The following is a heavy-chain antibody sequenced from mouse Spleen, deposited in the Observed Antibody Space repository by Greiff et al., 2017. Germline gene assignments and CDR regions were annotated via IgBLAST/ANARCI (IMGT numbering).Heavy chain of an antibody. CDR2: IYPRSGNT. CDR1: GYTFTSYG. V-gene: IGHV1-81*01. CDR3: AREGITTVVVTRYFDV. D-gene: IGHD1-1*01. J-gene: IGHJ1*01. Sequence: QVQLQQSGAELARPGASVKLSCKASGYTFTSYGISWVKQRTGQGLEWIGEIYPRSGNTYYNEKFKGKATLTADKSSSTAYMELRSLTSEDSAVYFCAREGITTVVVTRYFDVWGAGTTVTVSS.